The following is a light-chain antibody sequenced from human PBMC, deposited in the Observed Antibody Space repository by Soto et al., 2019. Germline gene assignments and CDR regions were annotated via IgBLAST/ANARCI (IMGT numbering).Light chain of an antibody. CDR1: SSDVGGYNY. Sequence: QSAPTQPASVSGPPGQSITISCTGTSSDVGGYNYVSWYQQHPGKAPKLLIFEGFKRPSGVSNRFSGSKSGSTASLTISGLQTEDEADYYCCSYAGRSTWDVVFGGGTQLTVL. CDR2: EGF. J-gene: IGLJ2*01. CDR3: CSYAGRSTWDVV. V-gene: IGLV2-23*01.